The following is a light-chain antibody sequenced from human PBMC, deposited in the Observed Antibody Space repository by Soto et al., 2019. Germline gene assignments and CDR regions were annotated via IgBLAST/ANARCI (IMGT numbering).Light chain of an antibody. CDR2: WTS. CDR1: QSVLHSSNNMNY. V-gene: IGKV4-1*01. CDR3: QQYYNTPWT. J-gene: IGKJ1*01. Sequence: DIVMTQSPDSLVVSLGEMATINCKSSQSVLHSSNNMNYLAWYQQRPGQPPKLLIYWTSTRESGVPDRFSGSGSGTNFTLTISSLQAEDVAVYYCQQYYNTPWTFGQGTKVDIK.